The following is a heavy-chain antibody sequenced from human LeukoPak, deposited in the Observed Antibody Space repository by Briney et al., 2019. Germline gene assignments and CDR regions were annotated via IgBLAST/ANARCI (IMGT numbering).Heavy chain of an antibody. CDR2: IYYSGST. V-gene: IGHV4-59*01. J-gene: IGHJ6*04. CDR3: ARDPGPAHYYYYYGMDV. CDR1: GGSISSYY. Sequence: SETLSLTCTVSGGSISSYYWNWIRQPPGKGLEWIGYIYYSGSTNYNPSLKSRVTISVDTSKNQFSLKLSSVTAADTAVYYCARDPGPAHYYYYYGMDVWGKGTTVTVSS.